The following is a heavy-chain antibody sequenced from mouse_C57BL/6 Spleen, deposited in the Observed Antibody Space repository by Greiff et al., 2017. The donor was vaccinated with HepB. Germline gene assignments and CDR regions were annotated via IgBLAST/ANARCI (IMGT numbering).Heavy chain of an antibody. J-gene: IGHJ2*01. CDR2: IDPSDSYT. CDR3: ARRGGRQLRLQDY. V-gene: IGHV1-50*01. Sequence: QVQLKQPGAELVKPGASVKLSCKASGYTFTSYWMQWVKQRPGQGLEWIGEIDPSDSYTNYNQKFKVNATLTVDTSSSTAYMQLSSLTSENSAVYYSARRGGRQLRLQDYWGQGTTLTVSS. CDR1: GYTFTSYW. D-gene: IGHD3-2*02.